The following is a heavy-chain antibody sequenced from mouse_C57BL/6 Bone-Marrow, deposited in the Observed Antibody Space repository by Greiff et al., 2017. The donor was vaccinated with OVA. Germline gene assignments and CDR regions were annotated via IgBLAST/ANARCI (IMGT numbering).Heavy chain of an antibody. V-gene: IGHV1-76*01. CDR2: IYPGSGNT. Sequence: VQLQQSGAELVRPGASVKLSCKASGYTFTDYYINWVKQRPGQGLEWIARIYPGSGNTYYNEKFKGKATLTAEKSSSTAYMQLSSLTSEDSAVYFCARWRYYGSSFDYWGQGTTLTVSS. CDR1: GYTFTDYY. J-gene: IGHJ2*01. CDR3: ARWRYYGSSFDY. D-gene: IGHD1-1*01.